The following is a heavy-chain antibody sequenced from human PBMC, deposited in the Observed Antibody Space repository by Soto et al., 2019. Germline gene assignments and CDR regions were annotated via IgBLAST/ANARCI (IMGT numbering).Heavy chain of an antibody. CDR1: GFTFSSYG. V-gene: IGHV3-33*01. J-gene: IGHJ6*02. D-gene: IGHD3-22*01. Sequence: GGSLRLSCAASGFTFSSYGMHWVRQAPGKGLEWVAVIWYDGSNKYYADSVKGRFTISRDNSKNTLYLQMNSLRAEDTAVYYCARDRTEYYYDSSGYGYYYGMDVWGQGTTVTVSS. CDR3: ARDRTEYYYDSSGYGYYYGMDV. CDR2: IWYDGSNK.